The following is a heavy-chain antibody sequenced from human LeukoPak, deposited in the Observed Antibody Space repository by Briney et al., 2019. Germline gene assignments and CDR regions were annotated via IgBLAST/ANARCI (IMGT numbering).Heavy chain of an antibody. D-gene: IGHD6-19*01. CDR2: ISYDGSNK. CDR3: AAITGYSSGWYLGDFDY. V-gene: IGHV3-30*03. CDR1: GFTFSSYG. Sequence: GGSLRLSCAASGFTFSSYGMHWVRQAPGKGLEWVAVISYDGSNKYYADSVKGRFTISRDNSKNALYLQMNSLRAEDTAVYYCAAITGYSSGWYLGDFDYWGQGTLVTVSS. J-gene: IGHJ4*02.